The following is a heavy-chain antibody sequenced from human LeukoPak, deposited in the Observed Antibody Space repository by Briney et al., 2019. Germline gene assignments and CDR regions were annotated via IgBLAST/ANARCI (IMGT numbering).Heavy chain of an antibody. D-gene: IGHD3-10*01. V-gene: IGHV3-33*01. CDR3: ASLYGSGSSLFDY. Sequence: GGSLRLSCAASGFTFSSYGMHWVRQAPGKGLEWVAVIWYDGSNKYYADSVKGRFTISRDNSENTLYLQMNSLRAEDTAVYYCASLYGSGSSLFDYWGQGTLVTVSS. J-gene: IGHJ4*02. CDR1: GFTFSSYG. CDR2: IWYDGSNK.